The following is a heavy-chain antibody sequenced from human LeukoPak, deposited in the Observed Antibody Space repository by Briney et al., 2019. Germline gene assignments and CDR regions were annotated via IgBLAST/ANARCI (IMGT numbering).Heavy chain of an antibody. V-gene: IGHV1-2*02. CDR3: ARANFLYCSSTTCLFDY. Sequence: ASVTVSCKASGYTFTDYYMHWVRQAPGQGFEWMGWINPNDGDTNYAQKFQGRVTMTRDTSISTAHMEVSRLRSDDTAVYYCARANFLYCSSTTCLFDYWAREPWLPSRQ. CDR2: INPNDGDT. D-gene: IGHD2-2*01. CDR1: GYTFTDYY. J-gene: IGHJ4*02.